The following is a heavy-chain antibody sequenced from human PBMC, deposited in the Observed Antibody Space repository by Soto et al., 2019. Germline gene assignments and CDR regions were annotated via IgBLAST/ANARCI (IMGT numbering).Heavy chain of an antibody. Sequence: SVKVSCKASGGTFSSYAISWVRQAPGQGLEWMGGIIAIFGIANYAQKFQGRVTITADESTSTAYMELSSLRSEDTAVYYCARRSMRSSEAFEIWGQGTRVTVAS. CDR2: IIAIFGIA. CDR3: ARRSMRSSEAFEI. J-gene: IGHJ3*02. CDR1: GGTFSSYA. D-gene: IGHD2-8*01. V-gene: IGHV1-69*13.